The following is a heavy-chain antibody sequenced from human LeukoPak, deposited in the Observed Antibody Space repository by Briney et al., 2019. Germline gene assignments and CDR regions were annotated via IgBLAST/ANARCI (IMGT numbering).Heavy chain of an antibody. V-gene: IGHV3-30*04. CDR3: ARERRRDGYNYKDY. CDR1: GFTFSAYG. D-gene: IGHD5-24*01. CDR2: ISYDGSYQ. Sequence: TGGSLRLSCAVSGFTFSAYGMHWVRQAPGKGLEWVAVISYDGSYQAHADSVKGRFTVSRDSSKNTLYLQLNSLRPEDTGLYYCARERRRDGYNYKDYWGQGTQVSVSS. J-gene: IGHJ4*02.